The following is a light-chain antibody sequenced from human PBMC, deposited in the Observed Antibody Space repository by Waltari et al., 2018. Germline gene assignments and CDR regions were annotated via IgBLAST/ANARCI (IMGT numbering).Light chain of an antibody. CDR1: QRNNNY. V-gene: IGKV1-39*01. CDR3: QQSYITPPTT. CDR2: AAS. Sequence: DIEMTQSPSSLSASVGDRVTIACRASQRNNNYLKWYKQKPGKAPKVLLYAASALQSGVPARFKCSGSGTEFTLTISSLQSEDFATYYCQQSYITPPTTFGGGTKVEIK. J-gene: IGKJ4*01.